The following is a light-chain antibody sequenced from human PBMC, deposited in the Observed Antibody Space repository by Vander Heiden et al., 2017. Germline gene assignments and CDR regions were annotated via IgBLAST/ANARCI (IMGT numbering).Light chain of an antibody. CDR2: GAS. V-gene: IGKV3-20*01. CDR1: QSVRGNY. CDR3: QQYAISRT. J-gene: IGKJ1*01. Sequence: PGERATLSCRASQSVRGNYLAWYQQRPGQAPRLLIYGASSRATGIPDRFRGSWSGTDFTLTVSRLEPEDFAVYYCQQYAISRTFGQGTKVEV.